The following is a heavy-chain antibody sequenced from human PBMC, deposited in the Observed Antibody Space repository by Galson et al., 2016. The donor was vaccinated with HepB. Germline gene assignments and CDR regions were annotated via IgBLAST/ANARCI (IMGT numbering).Heavy chain of an antibody. Sequence: SLRLSCAASGFTFSNYWMSWVRQAPGKGLEWVANIKQDGSEKYYVDSVKGRFTISRDNAKNSLYLLMNSLRVEDTAVYYCARQQQLVRWGQGTLVTVSS. CDR3: ARQQQLVR. CDR1: GFTFSNYW. CDR2: IKQDGSEK. V-gene: IGHV3-7*03. D-gene: IGHD6-13*01. J-gene: IGHJ4*02.